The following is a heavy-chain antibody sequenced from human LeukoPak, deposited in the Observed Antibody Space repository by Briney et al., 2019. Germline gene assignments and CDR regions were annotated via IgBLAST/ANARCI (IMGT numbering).Heavy chain of an antibody. V-gene: IGHV4-59*01. CDR3: ARSVSGYQHFDY. Sequence: SETLSLTCTVSGGSISHYYWSWIRQPPGKGLEWIGYIYYSGNTNYNPSLKSRVTISVDTSMKQFFLKLSSVTAADTAVYYCARSVSGYQHFDYWGQGTLVTVSS. D-gene: IGHD2-2*01. J-gene: IGHJ4*02. CDR1: GGSISHYY. CDR2: IYYSGNT.